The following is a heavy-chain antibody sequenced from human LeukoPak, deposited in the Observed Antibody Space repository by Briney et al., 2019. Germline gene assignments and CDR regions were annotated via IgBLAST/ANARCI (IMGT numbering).Heavy chain of an antibody. CDR3: ARGSHLLTGYYKAWGPY. Sequence: TSETLSLTCAVSGYSISSGYYWGWIRQPPGKGLEWIGSIYHSGSTYYNPSLKSRVTISVDTSKNQFSLKLSSVTAADTAVYYCARGSHLLTGYYKAWGPYWGQGTLVTVSS. J-gene: IGHJ4*02. V-gene: IGHV4-38-2*01. D-gene: IGHD3-9*01. CDR1: GYSISSGYY. CDR2: IYHSGST.